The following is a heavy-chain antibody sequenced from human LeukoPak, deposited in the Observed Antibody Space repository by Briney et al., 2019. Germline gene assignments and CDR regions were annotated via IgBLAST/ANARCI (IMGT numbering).Heavy chain of an antibody. Sequence: GESLKISCKGSGYKFTDYWIGWVRQMPGKGLEWMGMIYPGDSDTRYSPSFQGHVTISADKSITTAYLQWSSLKASDTAMYYCARHIGLTTRYFDYWGQGILVTVSS. CDR3: ARHIGLTTRYFDY. J-gene: IGHJ4*02. CDR1: GYKFTDYW. D-gene: IGHD4/OR15-4a*01. V-gene: IGHV5-51*01. CDR2: IYPGDSDT.